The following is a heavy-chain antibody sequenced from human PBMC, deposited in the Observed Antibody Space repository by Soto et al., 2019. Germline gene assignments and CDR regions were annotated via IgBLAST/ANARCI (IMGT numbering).Heavy chain of an antibody. CDR1: GFTFSDYA. V-gene: IGHV3-30*18. Sequence: VQLVESGGGVVQPGRSLRLSCAASGFTFSDYAMHWVRQTPGKGLEWVAVVSHDGRNTHYADSVKGRFTISRDSSKNTVSLEMTSLRAEDTAVYYCAKGGRQWLVTSDFNYWGQGSLVTVSS. J-gene: IGHJ4*02. CDR2: VSHDGRNT. D-gene: IGHD6-19*01. CDR3: AKGGRQWLVTSDFNY.